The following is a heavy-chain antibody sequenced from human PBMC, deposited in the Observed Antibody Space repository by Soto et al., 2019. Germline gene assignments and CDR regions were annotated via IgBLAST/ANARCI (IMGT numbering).Heavy chain of an antibody. CDR1: GFTFSSYA. D-gene: IGHD1-26*01. Sequence: EVQLLESGGGLVQPGGSLRLSCAASGFTFSSYAMSWVRQAPGKGLEWVSAISGSGGSTYYADSVKGRFTISRDNSKNTLYLQMNSLRAEDTAVYYCAKGSDDRVGANSDYFDYWGQGTLFSVSS. V-gene: IGHV3-23*01. CDR2: ISGSGGST. CDR3: AKGSDDRVGANSDYFDY. J-gene: IGHJ4*02.